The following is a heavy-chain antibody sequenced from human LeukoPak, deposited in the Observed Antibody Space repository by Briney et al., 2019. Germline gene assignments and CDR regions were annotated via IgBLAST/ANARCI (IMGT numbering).Heavy chain of an antibody. D-gene: IGHD6-13*01. J-gene: IGHJ4*02. CDR1: GFIFNNAW. V-gene: IGHV3-15*04. CDR3: TTHRGYSSSPTFDY. Sequence: GSLRLSCATSGFIFNNAWMSWVRQAPGKGLEWVGRIETKTAGETTDYATPVKGRFTISRDDSKNTLYLQMNSLKTEDTAVYHCTTHRGYSSSPTFDYWGQGTLVTVSS. CDR2: IETKTAGETT.